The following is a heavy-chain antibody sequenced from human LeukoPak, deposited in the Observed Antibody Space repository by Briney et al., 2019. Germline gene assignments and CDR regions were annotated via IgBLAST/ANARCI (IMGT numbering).Heavy chain of an antibody. CDR3: AKGPLYYYDSSGYGEYFQH. J-gene: IGHJ1*01. D-gene: IGHD3-22*01. V-gene: IGHV3-30-3*01. CDR1: GFTFSSYA. Sequence: GGSLRLSCAASGFTFSSYAMHWVRQAPGKGLEWVAVISYDGSNTYDADSVKGRFTISRDNSKNTLYLQMNSLRAEDTAVYYCAKGPLYYYDSSGYGEYFQHWGQGTLVTVSS. CDR2: ISYDGSNT.